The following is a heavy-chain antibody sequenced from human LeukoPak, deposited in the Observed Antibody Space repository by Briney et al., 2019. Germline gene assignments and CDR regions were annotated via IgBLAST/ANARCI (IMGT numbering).Heavy chain of an antibody. D-gene: IGHD3-10*01. CDR3: ARHDYYGSLNWFDP. J-gene: IGHJ5*02. Sequence: PSETLSLTCIVSGGSLNSPNYYWGWIRQPPGKELEWIGTIYYTGTTYYNPSLKSRLTISVDTSKNQFSFKLTSVTAADTAVYYCARHDYYGSLNWFDPWGQGTLITVSS. CDR1: GGSLNSPNYY. V-gene: IGHV4-39*01. CDR2: IYYTGTT.